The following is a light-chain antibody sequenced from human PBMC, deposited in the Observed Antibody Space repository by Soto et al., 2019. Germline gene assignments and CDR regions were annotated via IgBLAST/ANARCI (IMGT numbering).Light chain of an antibody. Sequence: QSVLTQPRSVSGSPGQSVTISCTGTGSDVGGYNYVSWYQQHPGKAPKLIIYDVTKRPSGVPDRFSGSKSGNTASLTISGLQAEDEADYSCCSYAGSYTPGVFGGGTKLTVL. J-gene: IGLJ2*01. CDR2: DVT. CDR1: GSDVGGYNY. V-gene: IGLV2-11*01. CDR3: CSYAGSYTPGV.